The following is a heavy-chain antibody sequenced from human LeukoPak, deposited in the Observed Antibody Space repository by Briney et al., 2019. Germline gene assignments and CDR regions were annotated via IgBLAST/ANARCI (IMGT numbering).Heavy chain of an antibody. D-gene: IGHD6-13*01. Sequence: VASVKVSCKASGYTFTSYGISWVRQAPGQGLEWMGWISAYNGNTNYAQKLQGRVTMTTDTSTSTAYMELRSLRSDDTAVYYCARGPRIAAAALFDYWGQGTLVTVSS. CDR2: ISAYNGNT. J-gene: IGHJ4*02. V-gene: IGHV1-18*01. CDR3: ARGPRIAAAALFDY. CDR1: GYTFTSYG.